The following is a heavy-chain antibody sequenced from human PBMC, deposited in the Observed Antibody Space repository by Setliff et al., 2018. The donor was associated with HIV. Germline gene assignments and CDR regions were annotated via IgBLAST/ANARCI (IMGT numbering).Heavy chain of an antibody. CDR1: GQFISDGYY. CDR3: AKHDFGEGSCFDP. V-gene: IGHV4-38-2*02. J-gene: IGHJ5*02. CDR2: VYHSGKT. D-gene: IGHD3-16*01. Sequence: TENLSLTCTVSGQFISDGYYWGWIRQPPGKGLEWIGSVYHSGKTYYNPSLKSRVTMSADTSKNQISLMLRSMTAADTAVYYCAKHDFGEGSCFDPWG.